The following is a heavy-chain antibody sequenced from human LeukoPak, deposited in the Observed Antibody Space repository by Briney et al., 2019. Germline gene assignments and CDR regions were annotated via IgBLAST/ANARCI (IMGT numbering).Heavy chain of an antibody. D-gene: IGHD3-22*01. V-gene: IGHV3-21*01. J-gene: IGHJ3*02. CDR1: GFTFSSYS. CDR3: ARVKIRLGYYYDSSGYSGAFDI. Sequence: GGSLRLSCAASGFTFSSYSMNWVRQAPGKGLEWVSSISSSSSYIYYADSVKGRFTISRDNAKNSLYLQMNSLRAEDTAVYYCARVKIRLGYYYDSSGYSGAFDIWGQGTMVTVSS. CDR2: ISSSSSYI.